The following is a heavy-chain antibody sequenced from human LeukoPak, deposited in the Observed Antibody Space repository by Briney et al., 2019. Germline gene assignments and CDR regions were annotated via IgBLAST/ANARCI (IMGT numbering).Heavy chain of an antibody. Sequence: GGSLRLSCAASGFTFSNYALSWVHQAPGKGLEWVSSISSSGDSTYYADSVKGRFTISGDNSKNTLYLQMNSLRAEDTAVYYCAKVRAGHYFDYWGQGTLVTVSS. CDR1: GFTFSNYA. CDR3: AKVRAGHYFDY. J-gene: IGHJ4*02. D-gene: IGHD6-19*01. CDR2: ISSSGDST. V-gene: IGHV3-23*01.